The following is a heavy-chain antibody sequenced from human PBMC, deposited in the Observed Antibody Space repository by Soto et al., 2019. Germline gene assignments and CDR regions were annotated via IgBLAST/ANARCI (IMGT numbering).Heavy chain of an antibody. J-gene: IGHJ4*02. CDR3: ARSPVRAGTYIYFDY. Sequence: PGESLKISCKASGYSFNSFWIGWVRQVAGKGLEWMGTIYPGGSDTRYSPAFQGQVTISVDKSISTAYLQWSSLKASDTAMYFCARSPVRAGTYIYFDYWGQGSLVTVSS. D-gene: IGHD3-10*01. CDR2: IYPGGSDT. CDR1: GYSFNSFW. V-gene: IGHV5-51*01.